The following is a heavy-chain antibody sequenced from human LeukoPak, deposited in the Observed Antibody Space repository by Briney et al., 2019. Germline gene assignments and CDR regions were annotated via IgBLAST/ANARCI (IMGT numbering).Heavy chain of an antibody. CDR3: ARGGRYSSSWYSFDY. CDR1: GYTFTSYG. D-gene: IGHD6-13*01. V-gene: IGHV1-18*01. Sequence: ASVKVSCKASGYTFTSYGISWVRQAPGQGLEWMGWINPNSGGTNYAQKFQGRVTMTRDTSTSTVYMELSSLRSEDTAVYYCARGGRYSSSWYSFDYWGQGTLVTVSS. CDR2: INPNSGGT. J-gene: IGHJ4*02.